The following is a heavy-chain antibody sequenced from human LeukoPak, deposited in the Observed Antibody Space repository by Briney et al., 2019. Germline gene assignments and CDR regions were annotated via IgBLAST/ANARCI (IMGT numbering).Heavy chain of an antibody. J-gene: IGHJ4*02. CDR2: IIPIFGTA. D-gene: IGHD3-22*01. CDR3: ARGVVYYDSSDGGEPYYFDY. CDR1: GGTFSSYA. V-gene: IGHV1-69*01. Sequence: SVKVSCKASGGTFSSYAISWVRQAPGQGLEWMGGIIPIFGTANYAQKFQGRVTITADESTSTAYMELSSLRSEDTAVYYCARGVVYYDSSDGGEPYYFDYWGQGTLVTVSS.